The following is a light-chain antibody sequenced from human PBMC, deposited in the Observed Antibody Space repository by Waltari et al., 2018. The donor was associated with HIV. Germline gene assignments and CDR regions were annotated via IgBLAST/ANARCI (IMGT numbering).Light chain of an antibody. J-gene: IGLJ1*01. CDR3: SSYTSSSSYYV. CDR1: SSDVGGYNY. Sequence: QSALTQPASVSGSPGQSTTISCTGTSSDVGGYNYVSWYQQHPGKAPKLLIYDVSNQPSGVSNRFSGSKSGNTASLTISGLQAEDEADYYCSSYTSSSSYYVFGTGTKVTVL. V-gene: IGLV2-14*03. CDR2: DVS.